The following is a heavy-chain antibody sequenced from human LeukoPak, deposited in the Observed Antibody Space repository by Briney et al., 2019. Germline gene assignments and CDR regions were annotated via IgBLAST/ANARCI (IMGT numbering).Heavy chain of an antibody. CDR1: GFTFSSYA. Sequence: TGGSLRLSCAASGFTFSSYAMSWVRQAPGKALEWVSTIDSGGTTYYADSVKGRFTISRDNSKNTLYLQMNSLRAEDTAVYYCAKDSPRYYGSGSYYMNWGQGTLVTVSS. D-gene: IGHD3-10*01. CDR2: IDSGGTT. J-gene: IGHJ4*02. V-gene: IGHV3-23*01. CDR3: AKDSPRYYGSGSYYMN.